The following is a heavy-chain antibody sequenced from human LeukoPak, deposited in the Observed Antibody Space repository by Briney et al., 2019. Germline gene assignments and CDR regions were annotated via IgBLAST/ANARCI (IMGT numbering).Heavy chain of an antibody. CDR3: ARDKIVGPTTLDY. V-gene: IGHV3-48*01. J-gene: IGHJ4*02. Sequence: GGSLRLSCAASGFTFSSYSMNWVRQAPGKGLEWVSHITASGTAMFYADSVKGRFTISRDNAKNSLYLQMNSLRADDTAIYYCARDKIVGPTTLDYWGQGTLVTVSS. CDR2: ITASGTAM. CDR1: GFTFSSYS. D-gene: IGHD1-26*01.